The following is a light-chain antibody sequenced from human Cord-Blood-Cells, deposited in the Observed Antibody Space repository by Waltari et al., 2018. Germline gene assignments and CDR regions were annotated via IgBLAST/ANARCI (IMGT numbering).Light chain of an antibody. CDR2: QDS. CDR3: QAWDSSTLV. J-gene: IGLJ3*02. V-gene: IGLV3-1*01. Sequence: YELTQPPSVSVSPGQTASITCSGDKLGDKYACWYQQKPGQSPVLVIYQDSKRPSGIPERFSGSNSGNTATLTISGTQAMDEADYYCQAWDSSTLVFGGGTKLTVL. CDR1: KLGDKY.